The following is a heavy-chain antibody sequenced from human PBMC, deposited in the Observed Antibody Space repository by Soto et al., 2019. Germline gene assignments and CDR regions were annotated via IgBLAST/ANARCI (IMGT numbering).Heavy chain of an antibody. Sequence: SVKVSCKASGGTFSSYAISWVRQAPGQGLEWMGGIIPIFGTANYAQKFQGRVTITADESTSTAYMGLSSLRSEDTAVYYCARGTNYDILTGYGYYYYGMDVWGQGTTVTVSS. V-gene: IGHV1-69*13. CDR1: GGTFSSYA. CDR3: ARGTNYDILTGYGYYYYGMDV. CDR2: IIPIFGTA. D-gene: IGHD3-9*01. J-gene: IGHJ6*02.